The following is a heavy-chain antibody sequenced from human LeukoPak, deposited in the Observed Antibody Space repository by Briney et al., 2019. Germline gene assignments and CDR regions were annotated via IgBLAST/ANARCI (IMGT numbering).Heavy chain of an antibody. D-gene: IGHD2-2*01. CDR3: ARLGREIGYCTSTSCPKYMDV. V-gene: IGHV5-51*01. CDR2: IGPGDAYT. Sequence: KGGESLKISCKGSGYSFTSYWSGWVRQMPGKGLECRGIIGPGDAYTRYSPSFQDQVTISDDKSISTAYLQWSSLKATDTAMYYCARLGREIGYCTSTSCPKYMDVWGKGTTVTVSS. J-gene: IGHJ6*03. CDR1: GYSFTSYW.